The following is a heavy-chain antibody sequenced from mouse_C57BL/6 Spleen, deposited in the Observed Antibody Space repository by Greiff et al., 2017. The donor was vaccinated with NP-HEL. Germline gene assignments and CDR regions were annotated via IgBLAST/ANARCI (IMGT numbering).Heavy chain of an antibody. CDR1: GYTFTDYN. CDR3: ASRAVSYRGSGYWYFDV. CDR2: INPNNGGT. Sequence: EVQLQQSGPELVKPGASVKIPCKASGYTFTDYNMDWVKQSHGKSLEWIGDINPNNGGTIYNQKFKGKATLTVDKSSSTAYMELRSLTSEDTAVYYCASRAVSYRGSGYWYFDVWGTGTTVTVSS. D-gene: IGHD2-10*01. J-gene: IGHJ1*03. V-gene: IGHV1-18*01.